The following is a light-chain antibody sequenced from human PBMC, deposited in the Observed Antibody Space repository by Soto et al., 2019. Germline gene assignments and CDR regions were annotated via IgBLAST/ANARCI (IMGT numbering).Light chain of an antibody. CDR3: GSYSSSTTPFV. J-gene: IGLJ1*01. CDR2: EVT. V-gene: IGLV2-14*03. Sequence: QSALTQPASVSGSPGQSITISCTGTGSDVGGYNYVSWYQQHPGKAPKLMIYEVTNRPSGVSNRFSGSKPGNTASLTISGLQAEDEADYYCGSYSSSTTPFVFGSGTKVTVL. CDR1: GSDVGGYNY.